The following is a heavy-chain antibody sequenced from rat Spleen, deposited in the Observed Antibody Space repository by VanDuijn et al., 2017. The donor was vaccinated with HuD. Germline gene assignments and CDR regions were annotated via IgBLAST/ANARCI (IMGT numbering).Heavy chain of an antibody. CDR2: ISYAGSGT. Sequence: EVQLVESGGGLVQPGRSLKLSCAASGFTFSNFDMAWVRQAPTKGLEWVASISYAGSGTYYGDSVKGRFTFSRDHAKSTLYLQMDSLRSEDTATYYCATSPYYWYFDFWGPGTMVTVSS. J-gene: IGHJ1*01. V-gene: IGHV5-22*01. CDR3: ATSPYYWYFDF. CDR1: GFTFSNFD. D-gene: IGHD1-12*01.